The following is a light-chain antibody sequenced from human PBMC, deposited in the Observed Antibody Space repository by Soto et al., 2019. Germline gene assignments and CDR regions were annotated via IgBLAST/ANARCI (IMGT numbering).Light chain of an antibody. V-gene: IGLV2-14*01. CDR2: EVY. CDR3: SSYTGSRTWV. Sequence: HSALTQPASVSGSPGQSIAISCTGTSSDVGGYNHVSWYLQHPGKAPILIIYEVYNRPSGVPNRFSGSKSGNTASLTISGLQAEDEANYYCSSYTGSRTWVFGGGTKLTVL. J-gene: IGLJ3*02. CDR1: SSDVGGYNH.